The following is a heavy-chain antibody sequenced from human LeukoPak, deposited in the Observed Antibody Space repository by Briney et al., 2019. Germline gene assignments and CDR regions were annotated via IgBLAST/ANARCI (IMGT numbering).Heavy chain of an antibody. CDR2: IKSDGITT. Sequence: PGGSLRLSCAASGFTFSSYSMNWVRQAPGKGLVWVSGIKSDGITTYYADSVKGRFTISRDTAKNTLYLQMSSLRAEDTAGYYCSSELAAGYWGQGTLVTVSS. V-gene: IGHV3-74*01. CDR1: GFTFSSYS. D-gene: IGHD6-13*01. J-gene: IGHJ4*02. CDR3: SSELAAGY.